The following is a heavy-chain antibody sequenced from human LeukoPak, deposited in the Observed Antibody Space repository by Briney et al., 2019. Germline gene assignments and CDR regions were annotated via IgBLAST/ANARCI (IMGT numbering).Heavy chain of an antibody. V-gene: IGHV4-59*01. Sequence: PSETLSLTCTVSGGSISSYYWSWIRQPPGKGLEWIGYIYYSGGTNYNPSLRSRVTISIDTSKDQFSLKLSSVTAADTAVYYCARVRNLYDSSGYYALDYWGQGTLVTVSS. CDR1: GGSISSYY. J-gene: IGHJ4*02. CDR3: ARVRNLYDSSGYYALDY. CDR2: IYYSGGT. D-gene: IGHD3-22*01.